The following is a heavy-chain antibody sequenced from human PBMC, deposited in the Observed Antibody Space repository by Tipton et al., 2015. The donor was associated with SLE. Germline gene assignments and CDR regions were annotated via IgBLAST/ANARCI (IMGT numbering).Heavy chain of an antibody. CDR3: ARGPTSISNPYYFDH. J-gene: IGHJ4*02. D-gene: IGHD4-11*01. CDR2: FYPGDSDT. CDR1: GYYFTNYW. V-gene: IGHV5-51*01. Sequence: QLVQSGAGVKKPGETLTISCKGSGYYFTNYWIGWVRQMPGKGLEWMGIFYPGDSDTRYSPSFQGQVTISVDRSISTAYLHWSSLKASDTAMYFCARGPTSISNPYYFDHWGQGTLVTVSS.